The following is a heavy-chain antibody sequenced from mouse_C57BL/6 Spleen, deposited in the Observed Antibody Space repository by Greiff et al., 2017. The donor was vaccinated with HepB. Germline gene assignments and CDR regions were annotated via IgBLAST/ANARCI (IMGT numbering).Heavy chain of an antibody. CDR1: GYTFTDYY. J-gene: IGHJ3*01. CDR3: ASPYYYGSPAWFAY. D-gene: IGHD1-1*01. Sequence: EVQLQQSGPELVKPGASVKISCKASGYTFTDYYLNWVKQSHGKSLEWIGDINPNNGGTLYNQKFKGKATLTVDKSSSTAYMELRSLTSEDSAVYYCASPYYYGSPAWFAYWGQGTLVTVSA. CDR2: INPNNGGT. V-gene: IGHV1-26*01.